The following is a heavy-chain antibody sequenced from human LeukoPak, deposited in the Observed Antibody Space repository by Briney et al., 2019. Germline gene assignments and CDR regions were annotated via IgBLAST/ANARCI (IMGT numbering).Heavy chain of an antibody. D-gene: IGHD5-18*01. CDR3: ARDLGYGFDY. J-gene: IGHJ4*02. V-gene: IGHV3-53*01. Sequence: QPGGSLRLSCAASGFTFSSYWMSWVRQAPGKGLEWVSVIYSGGSTYYADSVKGRFTISRDNSKNTLYLQMNSLRAEDTAVYYCARDLGYGFDYWGQGTLVTASS. CDR2: IYSGGST. CDR1: GFTFSSYW.